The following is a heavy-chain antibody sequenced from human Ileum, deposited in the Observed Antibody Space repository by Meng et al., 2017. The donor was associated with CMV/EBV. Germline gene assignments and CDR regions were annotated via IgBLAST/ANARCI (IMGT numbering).Heavy chain of an antibody. Sequence: KGYGCTFSDYYGHWMGQAPGQGLEWRGRINDNSGGTNSVQKFQGRVTMPTDTYISTAYMAVSRVKSDDTAVYYCASSQCSGWYYFDHWGQGTLVTVSS. J-gene: IGHJ4*02. CDR1: GCTFSDYY. CDR3: ASSQCSGWYYFDH. V-gene: IGHV1-2*02. CDR2: INDNSGGT. D-gene: IGHD6-19*01.